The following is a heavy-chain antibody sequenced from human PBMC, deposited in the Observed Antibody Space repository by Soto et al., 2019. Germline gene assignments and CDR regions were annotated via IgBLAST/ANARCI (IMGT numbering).Heavy chain of an antibody. CDR3: ARASKRISITIFGVALDYGMDV. CDR1: GYSISSGYY. D-gene: IGHD3-3*01. J-gene: IGHJ6*02. CDR2: IYHSGST. Sequence: PSETLSLTCAVSGYSISSGYYWGWIRQPPGKGLEWIGSIYHSGSTYYNPSLKSRVTISVDTSKNQFSLKLSSVTAADTAVYYCARASKRISITIFGVALDYGMDVWGQGTTVTVSS. V-gene: IGHV4-38-2*01.